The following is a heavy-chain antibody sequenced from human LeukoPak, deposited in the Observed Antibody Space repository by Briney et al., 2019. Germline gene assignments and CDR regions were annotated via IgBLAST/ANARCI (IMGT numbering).Heavy chain of an antibody. J-gene: IGHJ3*02. CDR2: VGGDYKT. D-gene: IGHD2-8*01. V-gene: IGHV3-23*01. CDR3: VKDAWPRNGIYDPFDI. CDR1: GFTFTDFA. Sequence: PGGSLRLSCAASGFTFTDFAMNWVCQAPGRGLEWVSFVGGDYKTFYRDSVQGRLTVSRDDSKNTLSLQMNNLRLEDTAIYYCVKDAWPRNGIYDPFDIWGPGTTVTVSS.